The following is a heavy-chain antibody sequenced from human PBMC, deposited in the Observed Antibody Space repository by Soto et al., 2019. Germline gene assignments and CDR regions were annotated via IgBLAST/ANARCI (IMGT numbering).Heavy chain of an antibody. CDR3: ARERGGYSFDY. V-gene: IGHV3-48*01. Sequence: ESGGDLVQPGGSLRLSCAASGFTFSSYTMSWVRQAPGKGLEWVSYIGASTGDINYADSVKGRFTISRDNAKNSLYLQMNSLRAEDTAVYYCARERGGYSFDYWGQGTLVTVSS. CDR2: IGASTGDI. D-gene: IGHD3-22*01. J-gene: IGHJ4*02. CDR1: GFTFSSYT.